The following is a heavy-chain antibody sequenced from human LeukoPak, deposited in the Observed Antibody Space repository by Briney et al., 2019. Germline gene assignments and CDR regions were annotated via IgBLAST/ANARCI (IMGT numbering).Heavy chain of an antibody. CDR2: INPNSGGR. CDR3: ARAGLWDYSDSSGYHNGAFDI. V-gene: IGHV1-2*02. D-gene: IGHD3-22*01. Sequence: GASVRVSCKASGSTYTDYYMHWVRQAPGQGLERMGWINPNSGGRNFAQKFQGRVTMTRDTSISTAYMELNRLRSDDTAVYYCARAGLWDYSDSSGYHNGAFDIWGQGTMVTVSS. J-gene: IGHJ3*02. CDR1: GSTYTDYY.